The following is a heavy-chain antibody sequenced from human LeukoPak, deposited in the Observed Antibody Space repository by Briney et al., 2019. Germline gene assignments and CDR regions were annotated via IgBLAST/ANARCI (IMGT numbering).Heavy chain of an antibody. J-gene: IGHJ4*02. Sequence: SGTPELPRAVSGVSFCLHYWSWGRQPPGKGLEGVGEIDRGASSNYNPSLMSRATNPVDTPKNQFPLQLVSVPAADTAVYSFPCRLTAGSYNCQRYFDYWGQGTLVTVSS. D-gene: IGHD1-26*01. CDR1: GVSFCLHY. CDR2: IDRGASS. V-gene: IGHV4-34*06. CDR3: PCRLTAGSYNCQRYFDY.